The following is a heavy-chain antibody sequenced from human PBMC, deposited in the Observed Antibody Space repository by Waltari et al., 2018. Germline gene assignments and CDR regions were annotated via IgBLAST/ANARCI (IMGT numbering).Heavy chain of an antibody. CDR3: ARGGAVRPWGSDR. Sequence: QVQLQESGPGLVKPSETLSLTCNASGGPTSNFYWTWIRQPAGKRLEWIGRISPTGGVNYNPSLKSRVTMSLDMSKNQFSLRLKSVTAADTALYFCARGGAVRPWGSDRWGQGTLVTVSS. V-gene: IGHV4-4*07. D-gene: IGHD6-6*01. CDR1: GGPTSNFY. CDR2: ISPTGGV. J-gene: IGHJ5*02.